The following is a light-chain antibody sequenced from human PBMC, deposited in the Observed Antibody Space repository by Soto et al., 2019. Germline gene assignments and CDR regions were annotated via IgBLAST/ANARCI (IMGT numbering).Light chain of an antibody. CDR3: QQYGSSPWT. J-gene: IGKJ1*01. V-gene: IGKV3-20*01. CDR1: QSVSSNY. CDR2: GAS. Sequence: EIVLTQYPGTLSLSPGERATLSCRASQSVSSNYLAWYQQKPGQAPRPLIYGASSRATGIPERFSGSGAGTDFTLTISRLEPEDFAVYYCQQYGSSPWTFGQGTKVEIK.